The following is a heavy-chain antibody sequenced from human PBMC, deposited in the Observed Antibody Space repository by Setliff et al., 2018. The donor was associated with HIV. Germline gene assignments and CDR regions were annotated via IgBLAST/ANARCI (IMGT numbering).Heavy chain of an antibody. D-gene: IGHD3-22*01. CDR2: ISYSGST. J-gene: IGHJ5*02. V-gene: IGHV4-59*12. CDR3: ARVRVYDFDSSGYPLKWFDP. Sequence: SETLSLTCTVSGGSISTYYWSWIRQPPGKGLEWIGYISYSGSTNYNPSLKSRVTLSVKTSKNQFSLKLTSVTAADTAVYYCARVRVYDFDSSGYPLKWFDPWGQGTLVTVS. CDR1: GGSISTYY.